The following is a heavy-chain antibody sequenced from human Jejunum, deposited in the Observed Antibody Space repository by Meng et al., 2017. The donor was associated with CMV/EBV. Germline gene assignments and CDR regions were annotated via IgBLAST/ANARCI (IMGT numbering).Heavy chain of an antibody. J-gene: IGHJ5*02. V-gene: IGHV4-39*07. Sequence: HLHLKGLGPGLVKPSETLSLTCTVSGASISSSDYYWGWIRQSPGKGLEWIGTIYYSGSTYTNPSLNSAVTISVDTSKNQFSLKLSFVTAADTAAYYCASGIKTGIVDLWGQGTLVTVSS. CDR3: ASGIKTGIVDL. D-gene: IGHD7-27*01. CDR2: IYYSGST. CDR1: GASISSSDYY.